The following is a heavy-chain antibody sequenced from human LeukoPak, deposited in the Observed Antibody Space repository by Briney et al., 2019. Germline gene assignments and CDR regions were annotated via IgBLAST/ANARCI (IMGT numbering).Heavy chain of an antibody. D-gene: IGHD3-10*01. J-gene: IGHJ4*02. CDR3: AKRFGGNYGDVDY. Sequence: PGGSLRLSCAASGFTFSSYAMSWVRQAPGKGLEWVSALTSRGGFTYYADSVKGRLNISRDNSKNTLYLQMKSLRSADEATDYCAKRFGGNYGDVDYWGQGTLVTVSS. CDR2: LTSRGGFT. V-gene: IGHV3-23*01. CDR1: GFTFSSYA.